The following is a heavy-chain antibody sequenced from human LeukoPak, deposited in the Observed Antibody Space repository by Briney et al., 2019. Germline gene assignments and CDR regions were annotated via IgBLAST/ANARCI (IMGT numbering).Heavy chain of an antibody. CDR2: IYSGGST. D-gene: IGHD2-15*01. V-gene: IGHV3-53*01. J-gene: IGHJ4*02. Sequence: GGSLRLSCAASGFTVSSNYMSWVRQAPGEGLEWVSFIYSGGSTYYADSVKGGFTISRDNFKNTLYLQMNSLRAEDTAVYYCARSTRRYFDYWGQGTLVTVSS. CDR1: GFTVSSNY. CDR3: ARSTRRYFDY.